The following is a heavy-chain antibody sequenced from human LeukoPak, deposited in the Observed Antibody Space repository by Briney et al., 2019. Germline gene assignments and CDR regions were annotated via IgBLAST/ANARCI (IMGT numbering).Heavy chain of an antibody. Sequence: GRSLRLSCAASGFTFSSYAMHWVRQAPGKGLERVAVISYDGSNKYYADSVKGRFTISRDNSKNTLYLQMNSLRAEDTAVYYCARGWDILTGYYGRHFDYWGQGTLVTVSS. CDR2: ISYDGSNK. D-gene: IGHD3-9*01. CDR3: ARGWDILTGYYGRHFDY. J-gene: IGHJ4*02. CDR1: GFTFSSYA. V-gene: IGHV3-30*04.